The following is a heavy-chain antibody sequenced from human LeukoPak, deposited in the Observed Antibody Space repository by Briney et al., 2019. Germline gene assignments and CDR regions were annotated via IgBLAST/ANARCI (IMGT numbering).Heavy chain of an antibody. D-gene: IGHD3-22*01. CDR1: GFTVSSNY. V-gene: IGHV3-66*01. CDR2: IYSGGST. Sequence: GGSLRLSCAASGFTVSSNYMSWVRQAPGKGPEWVSVIYSGGSTYYADSVKGRFTISRDNSKNTLYLQMNSLRAEDTAVYYCAKEDRSDSSGYNDYWGQGTLVTVSS. J-gene: IGHJ4*02. CDR3: AKEDRSDSSGYNDY.